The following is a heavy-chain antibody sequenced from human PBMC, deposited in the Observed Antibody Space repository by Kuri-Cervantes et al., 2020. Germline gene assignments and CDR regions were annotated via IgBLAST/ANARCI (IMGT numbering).Heavy chain of an antibody. CDR1: GFTFSSFG. Sequence: GESLKISCVASGFTFSSFGMHWVRQAPGKGLEWVAVISYDGSSKYSADSVKGRFTISRDNSKKTLYLHMNSLRVEDTAVYYCARCDDRLYSSSWYLDVWGQGTTVTVSS. CDR3: ARCDDRLYSSSWYLDV. CDR2: ISYDGSSK. D-gene: IGHD6-13*01. J-gene: IGHJ6*02. V-gene: IGHV3-30*03.